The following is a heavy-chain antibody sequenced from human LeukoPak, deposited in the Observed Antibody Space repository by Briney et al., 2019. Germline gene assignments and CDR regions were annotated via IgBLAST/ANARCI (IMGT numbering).Heavy chain of an antibody. CDR2: IYYSGTT. CDR3: ARPTKRWLQIGPLGY. Sequence: SETLSLTCTVSGDSISTGSYYWGWIRQPPGKGLDWIGNIYYSGTTYYNPSLKSRVTISVDTSKNQFSLKLSSVTAADTAVYYCARPTKRWLQIGPLGYWGQGTLVTVSS. V-gene: IGHV4-39*07. CDR1: GDSISTGSYY. J-gene: IGHJ4*02. D-gene: IGHD5-24*01.